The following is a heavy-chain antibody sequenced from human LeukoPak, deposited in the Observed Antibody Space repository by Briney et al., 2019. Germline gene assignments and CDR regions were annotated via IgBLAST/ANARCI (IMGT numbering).Heavy chain of an antibody. CDR2: MNPNSGNT. CDR1: GYTFTSYD. CDR3: ARGSHYDFWSGYYFDY. J-gene: IGHJ4*02. D-gene: IGHD3-3*01. V-gene: IGHV1-8*03. Sequence: GASVKVSCKASGYTFTSYDINWVRQATGQGLEWMGWMNPNSGNTGYAQKFQGRVTITRNTSISTAYMELSSLRSEDTAVYYCARGSHYDFWSGYYFDYWGQGTLVTVSS.